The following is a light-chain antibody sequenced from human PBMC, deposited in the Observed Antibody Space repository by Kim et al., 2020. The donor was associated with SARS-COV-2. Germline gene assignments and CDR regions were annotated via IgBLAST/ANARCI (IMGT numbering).Light chain of an antibody. CDR3: QQSYNTAWT. CDR1: QNIRNY. CDR2: AAS. Sequence: ASVGDRVTITCQASQNIRNYLTWYQQKPGRAPKLLIHAASNLQRGVPSRFSGSGSGTVFTLTISSLQPEDFAIYYCQQSYNTAWTFGQGTKVDIK. V-gene: IGKV1-39*01. J-gene: IGKJ1*01.